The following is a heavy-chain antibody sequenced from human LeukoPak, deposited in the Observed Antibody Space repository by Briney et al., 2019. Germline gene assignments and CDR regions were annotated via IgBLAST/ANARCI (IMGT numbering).Heavy chain of an antibody. CDR3: AKDIERYCSSTSCYRGYGMDV. CDR2: ISWNSGSI. V-gene: IGHV3-9*01. CDR1: GFTFDDYA. D-gene: IGHD2-2*01. Sequence: PGGSLRLSCAASGFTFDDYAMHWVRQAPGKGLEWVSGISWNSGSIGYADSVKGRFTISRDNAKNSLYLQMNSLGAEDTALYYCAKDIERYCSSTSCYRGYGMDVWGQGTTVTVSS. J-gene: IGHJ6*02.